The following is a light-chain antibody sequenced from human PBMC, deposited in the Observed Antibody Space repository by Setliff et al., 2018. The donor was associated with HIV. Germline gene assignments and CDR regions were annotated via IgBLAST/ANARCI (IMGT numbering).Light chain of an antibody. CDR2: EVS. CDR1: SSDVGGYNY. CDR3: SSYAGSNSRV. V-gene: IGLV2-8*01. Sequence: QSVLTQPPSASGSPGQSVTLSCTGTSSDVGGYNYVSWYQHHPGEAPKLMIDEVSKRPSGVPDRFSGSKSGNTASLTVSGLQAEDEADYYCSSYAGSNSRVVGGGTKVTVL. J-gene: IGLJ2*01.